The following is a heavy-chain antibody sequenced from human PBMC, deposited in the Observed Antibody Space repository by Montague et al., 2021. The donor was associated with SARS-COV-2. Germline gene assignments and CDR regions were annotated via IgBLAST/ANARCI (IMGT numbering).Heavy chain of an antibody. Sequence: SETLSLTCTVSGASIGSTSYYRAWTRQPPAKGPASIGSIYYDCITYSNPSLKSRVTISVDTSKNQFYLRLTSATDADKAVYYCARHGKTRIAMIVVVIGYFEYSGHGSLVT. CDR3: ARHGKTRIAMIVVVIGYFEY. V-gene: IGHV4-39*01. CDR1: GASIGSTSYY. D-gene: IGHD3-22*01. CDR2: IYYDCIT. J-gene: IGHJ4*03.